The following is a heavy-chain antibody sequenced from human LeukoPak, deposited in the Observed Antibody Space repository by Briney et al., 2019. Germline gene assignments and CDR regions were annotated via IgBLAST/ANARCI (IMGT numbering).Heavy chain of an antibody. V-gene: IGHV1-2*06. CDR1: GYTFTGYY. CDR3: TREDDSSGYRPFDI. D-gene: IGHD3-22*01. Sequence: ASVKVSCKASGYTFTGYYIHWVRQAPGQGLGWMGRINPNSGGTNYAQKFQGRVTMTRDTSISTAYMDLSSLRSDDTAVYYCTREDDSSGYRPFDIWSQGTMVTVSS. CDR2: INPNSGGT. J-gene: IGHJ3*02.